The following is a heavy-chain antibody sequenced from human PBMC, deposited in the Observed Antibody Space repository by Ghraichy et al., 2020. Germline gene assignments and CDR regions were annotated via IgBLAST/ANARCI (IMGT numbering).Heavy chain of an antibody. CDR1: GGSFSGYS. CDR2: INHSGST. V-gene: IGHV4-34*01. J-gene: IGHJ4*02. CDR3: ARGRFREANLDY. Sequence: SETLSLTCAVYGGSFSGYSWSWIRQPPGKGLEWIGEINHSGSTNYNPSLKSRVTISVDTSKNQFSLKLSSVTAADTAVYYCARGRFREANLDYWGQGTLVTVSS. D-gene: IGHD3-10*01.